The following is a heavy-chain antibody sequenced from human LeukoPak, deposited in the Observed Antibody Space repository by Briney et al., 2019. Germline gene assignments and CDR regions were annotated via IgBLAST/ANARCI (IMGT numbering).Heavy chain of an antibody. V-gene: IGHV1-2*02. CDR2: INPNSGGT. CDR1: GYTFTGYY. CDR3: ARVGDRGYDFDGKGESTGRSFDF. Sequence: GASVKVSCKASGYTFTGYYMHWVRQAPGQGLEWMGWINPNSGGTNYAQKFQGRVTMTRDTSISTAYMELSRLRSDDTAVYYCARVGDRGYDFDGKGESTGRSFDFWGQGTLVTVSS. D-gene: IGHD5-12*01. J-gene: IGHJ4*02.